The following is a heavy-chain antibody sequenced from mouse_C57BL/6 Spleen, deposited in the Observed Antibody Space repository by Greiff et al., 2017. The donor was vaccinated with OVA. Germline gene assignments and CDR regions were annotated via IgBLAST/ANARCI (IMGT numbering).Heavy chain of an antibody. CDR2: ISYDGSN. CDR1: GYSITSGYY. D-gene: IGHD1-1*01. J-gene: IGHJ1*03. CDR3: AREKTTVVAHWYFDV. V-gene: IGHV3-6*01. Sequence: DVKLQESGPGLVKPSQSLSLTCSVTGYSITSGYYWNWIRQFPGIKLEWMGYISYDGSNKYNPSLKNRISITRDTSKNQFFLKLNSVTTEDTATYYCAREKTTVVAHWYFDVWGTGTTVTVSS.